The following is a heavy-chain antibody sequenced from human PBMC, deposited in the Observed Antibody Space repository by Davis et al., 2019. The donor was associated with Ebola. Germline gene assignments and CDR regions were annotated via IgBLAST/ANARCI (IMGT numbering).Heavy chain of an antibody. J-gene: IGHJ4*02. Sequence: GESLKISCAASGFTFSSYAMSWVRQAPGKGLEWVSAISGSGGNTYYADSVKGRFTISRDNSKNTLYLQMNSLRAEDTAVYYCAKDLGLVGATNFDYWGQGTLVTVSS. CDR1: GFTFSSYA. CDR2: ISGSGGNT. CDR3: AKDLGLVGATNFDY. D-gene: IGHD1-26*01. V-gene: IGHV3-23*01.